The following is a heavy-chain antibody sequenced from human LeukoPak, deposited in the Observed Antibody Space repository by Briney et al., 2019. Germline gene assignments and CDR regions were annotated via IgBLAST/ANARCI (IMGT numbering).Heavy chain of an antibody. CDR1: GFTFSSYA. CDR2: ISPSADRT. D-gene: IGHD3-22*01. J-gene: IGHJ4*02. CDR3: AIMHGYYDGSGYWVQ. V-gene: IGHV3-23*01. Sequence: PGGSLRLSCAASGFTFSSYAMSWVRQAPGKGLEWVSFISPSADRTSNADSVEGRFTISRDNPRNTLYLQMNSLRDEDTAVYYCAIMHGYYDGSGYWVQWGQGTLVTVS.